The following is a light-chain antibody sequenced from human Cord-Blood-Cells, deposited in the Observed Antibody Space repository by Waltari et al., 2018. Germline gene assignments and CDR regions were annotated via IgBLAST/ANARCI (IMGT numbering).Light chain of an antibody. V-gene: IGKV4-1*01. CDR2: WAS. CDR3: QQYYSTPLIT. J-gene: IGKJ5*01. Sequence: DIVMTQSPDSLAVSLGERATINCKSSQSVLYSSNNKNYLAWYQQKPVQPPKLLIYWASTRESGVPDRFSGSGSGTDFTLTISSLQAEDVAVYYCQQYYSTPLITFGQGTRLEIK. CDR1: QSVLYSSNNKNY.